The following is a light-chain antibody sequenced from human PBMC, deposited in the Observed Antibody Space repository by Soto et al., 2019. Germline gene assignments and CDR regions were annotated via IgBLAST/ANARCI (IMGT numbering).Light chain of an antibody. CDR2: DAS. V-gene: IGKV3-20*01. J-gene: IGKJ4*01. Sequence: EMVLTQSPGTLSVSPGERATLSCRASQRVGRNYLAWYQQKPGQAPSLLIYDASSRATGIPDRFSGSGCGTDFTLTISRLEPEDFAVYYCQQYASSPLTFGGETKVETK. CDR3: QQYASSPLT. CDR1: QRVGRNY.